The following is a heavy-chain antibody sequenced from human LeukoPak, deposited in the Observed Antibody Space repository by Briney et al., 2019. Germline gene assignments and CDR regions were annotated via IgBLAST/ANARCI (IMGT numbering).Heavy chain of an antibody. CDR2: ISSSGSTI. Sequence: GSLRLSCAASGFTFSSYEMNWVRQAPGKGLEWVSYISSSGSTIYYADSVKGRFTISRDNAKNSLYLQMYSLRAEDTAVYYCARDGLRYFDTSDYWGQGTLVTVSS. D-gene: IGHD3-9*01. CDR3: ARDGLRYFDTSDY. V-gene: IGHV3-48*03. CDR1: GFTFSSYE. J-gene: IGHJ4*02.